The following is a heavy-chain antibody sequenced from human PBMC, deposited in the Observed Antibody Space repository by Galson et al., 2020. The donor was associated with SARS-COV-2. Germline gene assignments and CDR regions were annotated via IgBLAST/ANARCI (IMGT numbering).Heavy chain of an antibody. J-gene: IGHJ5*02. CDR3: ATERYDNSRGLES. CDR1: GFPFSKNA. CDR2: ISDDGKKR. Sequence: QLGESLKISCAASGFPFSKNAMHWVRQAPGKGLEWVTVISDDGKKRYYAESVRGRFAISRDNSENTLYLQMNSLRRDDTATYYCATERYDNSRGLESWGQGTLVTVSS. D-gene: IGHD3-3*01. V-gene: IGHV3-30*09.